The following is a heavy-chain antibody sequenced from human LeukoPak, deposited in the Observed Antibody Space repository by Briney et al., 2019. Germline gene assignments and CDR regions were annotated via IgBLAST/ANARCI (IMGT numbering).Heavy chain of an antibody. CDR2: IYYSGST. CDR3: ASTYYYGSGSPYYFDY. Sequence: SETLSLTCTVSGGSISSYYWSWIRQPPGKGLKWIGYIYYSGSTNYNPSLKSRVTISVDTSKNQFSLKLSSVTAADTAVYYCASTYYYGSGSPYYFDYWGQGTLVTVSS. CDR1: GGSISSYY. V-gene: IGHV4-59*08. D-gene: IGHD3-10*01. J-gene: IGHJ4*02.